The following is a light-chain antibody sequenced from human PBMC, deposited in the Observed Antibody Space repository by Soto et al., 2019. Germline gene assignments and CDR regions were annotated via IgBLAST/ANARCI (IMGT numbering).Light chain of an antibody. CDR3: QQYDSSPVT. V-gene: IGKV3-20*01. CDR2: GAS. Sequence: EIVLTQSPGTLSLSPGERATLSCRASQSVSSSYLAWYKQKPGQAPRLLIYGASSKATGIPDRFSGSGSGPNFTLTNSRLEPEDFAVYYCQQYDSSPVTFGQGTKVEIK. J-gene: IGKJ1*01. CDR1: QSVSSSY.